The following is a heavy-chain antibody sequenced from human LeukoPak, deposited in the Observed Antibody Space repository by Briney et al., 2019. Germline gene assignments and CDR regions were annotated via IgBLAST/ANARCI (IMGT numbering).Heavy chain of an antibody. D-gene: IGHD2-2*01. CDR2: IIPIFGTA. Sequence: ASVKVSCKASGGTFSSYAISWVRQAPGQGLEWMGGIIPIFGTANYAQKFQGRVTITADESTSTAYMELSSLRSEDTAVYYCARDCSSTSCHFDYWGQGTLVTVSS. CDR3: ARDCSSTSCHFDY. CDR1: GGTFSSYA. V-gene: IGHV1-69*13. J-gene: IGHJ4*02.